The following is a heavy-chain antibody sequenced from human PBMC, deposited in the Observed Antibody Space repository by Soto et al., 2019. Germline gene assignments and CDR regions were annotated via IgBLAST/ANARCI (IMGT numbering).Heavy chain of an antibody. D-gene: IGHD2-2*01. CDR1: GFTFSTSA. V-gene: IGHV3-23*01. J-gene: IGHJ6*02. CDR2: ISGSGGTT. Sequence: PGGSLRLSCTASGFTFSTSAMNWVRQAPGKGLEWVSGISGSGGTTYYADSVKGRFTISRDNSKNTVYLQMNSLRAEDTAVYYCAKEVGYCSSTGCYDFHAMDVWGQGTTVTVSS. CDR3: AKEVGYCSSTGCYDFHAMDV.